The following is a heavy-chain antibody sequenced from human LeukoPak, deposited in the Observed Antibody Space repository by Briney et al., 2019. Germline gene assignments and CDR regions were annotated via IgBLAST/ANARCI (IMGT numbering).Heavy chain of an antibody. CDR2: ISSSSSYI. CDR3: ARDLGCSSTSCYPRYYYYYYMDV. D-gene: IGHD2-2*01. Sequence: GGSLRLSCTASGFTLTHYGMHWVRQAPGKGLEWVSSISSSSSYIYYADSVKGRFTISRDNAKNSLYLQMNSLRAEDTAVYYCARDLGCSSTSCYPRYYYYYYMDVWGKGTTVTVSS. V-gene: IGHV3-21*01. CDR1: GFTLTHYG. J-gene: IGHJ6*03.